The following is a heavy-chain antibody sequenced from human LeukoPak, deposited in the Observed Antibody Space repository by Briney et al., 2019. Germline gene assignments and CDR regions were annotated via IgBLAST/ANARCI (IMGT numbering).Heavy chain of an antibody. CDR2: ISWDGGST. D-gene: IGHD3-10*01. CDR3: ARGDHDY. V-gene: IGHV3-43D*04. J-gene: IGHJ4*02. CDR1: GFTFDDYA. Sequence: AGGSLRLSCAASGFTFDDYAMHWARQAPGKGLEGVSLISWDGGSTYYADSVKGRFTISRDNSKNSLYLQMNSLRAEDTALYYCARGDHDYWGQGTLVTVSS.